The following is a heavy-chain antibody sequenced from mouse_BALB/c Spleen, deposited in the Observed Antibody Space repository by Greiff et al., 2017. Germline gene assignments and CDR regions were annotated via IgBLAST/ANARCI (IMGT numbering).Heavy chain of an antibody. D-gene: IGHD2-3*01. Sequence: QVQLQQSGAELMKPGASVKISCKATGYTFSSYWIEWVKQRPGHGLEWIGEILPGSGSTNYNEKFKGKATFTADTSSNTAYMQLSSLTSEDSAVYYCARSDGYYAPYYFDYWGQGTTLTVSA. CDR1: GYTFSSYW. CDR2: ILPGSGST. V-gene: IGHV1-9*01. CDR3: ARSDGYYAPYYFDY. J-gene: IGHJ2*01.